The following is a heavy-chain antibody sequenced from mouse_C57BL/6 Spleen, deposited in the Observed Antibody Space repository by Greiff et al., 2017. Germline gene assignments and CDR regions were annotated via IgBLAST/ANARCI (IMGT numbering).Heavy chain of an antibody. CDR1: GYSFTSYY. Sequence: QVQLQQSGPELVKPGASVKISCKASGYSFTSYYIHWVKQRPGQGLEWIGWIYPGSGNTKYNEKFKGKATLTADTSSSTAYMQLSSLTSEDSAVYYCARGINYQYFDVWGTGTTVTVSS. CDR3: ARGINYQYFDV. J-gene: IGHJ1*03. CDR2: IYPGSGNT. V-gene: IGHV1-66*01. D-gene: IGHD2-1*01.